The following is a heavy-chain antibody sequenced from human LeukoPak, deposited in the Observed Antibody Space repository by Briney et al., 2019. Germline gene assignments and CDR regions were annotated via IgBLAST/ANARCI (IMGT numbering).Heavy chain of an antibody. V-gene: IGHV4-59*08. CDR1: GGSISSYY. CDR2: IYYSGST. CDR3: ARVALTSYDSSGYPHIDY. Sequence: SETLSLTCTVSGGSISSYYWSWIRQPPGKGLEWIGYIYYSGSTNYNPSLKSRVTISVDTSKNQFSLKLSSVTAADTAVYYCARVALTSYDSSGYPHIDYWGQGTLVTVSS. D-gene: IGHD3-22*01. J-gene: IGHJ4*02.